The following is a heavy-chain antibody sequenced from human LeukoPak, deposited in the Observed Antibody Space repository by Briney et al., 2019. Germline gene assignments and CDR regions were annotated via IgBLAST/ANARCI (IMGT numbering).Heavy chain of an antibody. CDR3: ARSPSTGTADY. Sequence: GGSLRLSCAASGFRFSEYWMSWVRQTPGKGLEWVANVNNDAKEKYYVDSVRGRFTVSRDNVRDTLFLQLNSLRAEDTAVYYCARSPSTGTADYWGQGTLVSVSS. CDR2: VNNDAKEK. V-gene: IGHV3-7*01. D-gene: IGHD1-1*01. J-gene: IGHJ4*02. CDR1: GFRFSEYW.